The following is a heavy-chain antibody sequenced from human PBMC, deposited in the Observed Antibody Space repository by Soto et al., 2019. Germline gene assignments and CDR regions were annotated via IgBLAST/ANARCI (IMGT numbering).Heavy chain of an antibody. CDR1: GGTFSSYA. Sequence: QVQLVQSGAEVKKPGSSVKVSCKASGGTFSSYAISWVRQAPGQGLEWMGGIIPIFGTANYAQKFQGRVTITADESKSTAYMELSSLRSEDTAVYYCARDSHWNYENYYYGMDVWGQGTTVTVSS. V-gene: IGHV1-69*01. CDR3: ARDSHWNYENYYYGMDV. CDR2: IIPIFGTA. D-gene: IGHD1-7*01. J-gene: IGHJ6*02.